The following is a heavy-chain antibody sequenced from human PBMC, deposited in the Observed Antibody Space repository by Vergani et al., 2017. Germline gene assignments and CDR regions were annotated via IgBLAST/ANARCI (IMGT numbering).Heavy chain of an antibody. Sequence: QVQLVQSGAEVKKPGASVKVSCKASGYTFTSYDINWVRQAPGQGLEWMGIINPSGGSTSYAQKFQGRVTMTRDTSTSTVYMELSSLRSEDTAVYYCASRTPYSNYFDYWGQGTLVTVSS. CDR1: GYTFTSYD. CDR3: ASRTPYSNYFDY. V-gene: IGHV1-46*01. D-gene: IGHD4-11*01. J-gene: IGHJ4*02. CDR2: INPSGGST.